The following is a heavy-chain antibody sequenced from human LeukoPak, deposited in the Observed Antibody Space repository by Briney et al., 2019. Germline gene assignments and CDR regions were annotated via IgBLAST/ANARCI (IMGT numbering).Heavy chain of an antibody. CDR3: ARAHLKQWLLISYYYHMDV. Sequence: EASVKVSCKASGGTFSSYAISWVRQAPGQGLEWMGGIIPIFGTANYAQKFQGRVTITADKSTSTAYMELSSLRSEDTAVYYCARAHLKQWLLISYYYHMDVWGKGTTVTVSS. D-gene: IGHD6-19*01. CDR2: IIPIFGTA. CDR1: GGTFSSYA. J-gene: IGHJ6*03. V-gene: IGHV1-69*06.